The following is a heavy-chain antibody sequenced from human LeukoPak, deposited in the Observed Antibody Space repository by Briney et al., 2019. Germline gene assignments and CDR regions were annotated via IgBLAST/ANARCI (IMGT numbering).Heavy chain of an antibody. CDR3: ARGRSEYSYVHDAFDI. D-gene: IGHD5-18*01. CDR1: GGSISTYY. V-gene: IGHV4-59*01. Sequence: SETLSLTCTVSGGSISTYYWNWIRQPPGKGLEWIGYIYHSGSTNYNPSLQSRVTISVDTSKNQFSLNLNSVTAADTAVYYCARGRSEYSYVHDAFDIWGQGTMVTVSS. J-gene: IGHJ3*02. CDR2: IYHSGST.